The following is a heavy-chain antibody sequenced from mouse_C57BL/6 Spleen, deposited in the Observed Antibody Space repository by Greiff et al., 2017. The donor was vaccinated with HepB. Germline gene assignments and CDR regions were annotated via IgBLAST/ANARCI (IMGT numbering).Heavy chain of an antibody. Sequence: QVQLQQSGAELVRPGSSVKLSCKASGYTFTSYWMHWVKQRPIQGLEWIGNIDPSDSETHYNQKFKDKATLTVDKSSSTAYMQLSSLTSEDSAVYYCARGDSNYWYFDVWGTGTTVTVSS. CDR2: IDPSDSET. V-gene: IGHV1-52*01. CDR1: GYTFTSYW. CDR3: ARGDSNYWYFDV. J-gene: IGHJ1*03. D-gene: IGHD2-5*01.